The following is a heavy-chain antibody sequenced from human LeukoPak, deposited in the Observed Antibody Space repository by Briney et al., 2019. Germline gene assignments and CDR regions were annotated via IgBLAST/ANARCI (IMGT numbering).Heavy chain of an antibody. CDR3: ASGYCSGGSCYSSIDY. J-gene: IGHJ4*02. V-gene: IGHV1-69*05. Sequence: ASVKVSCKASGGTFSSYAISWVRQAPGQGLEWMGGIIPIFGTANYAQKFQGRVTITTDESTSTAYMELSSLRSEDTAVYYCASGYCSGGSCYSSIDYWGQGTLVTVSS. CDR2: IIPIFGTA. D-gene: IGHD2-15*01. CDR1: GGTFSSYA.